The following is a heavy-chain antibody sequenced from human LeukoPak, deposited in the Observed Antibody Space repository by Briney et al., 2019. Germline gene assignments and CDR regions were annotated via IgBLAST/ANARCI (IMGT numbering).Heavy chain of an antibody. V-gene: IGHV4-59*11. D-gene: IGHD3-22*01. J-gene: IGHJ3*01. CDR2: ISYIGST. Sequence: SETLSLTCTVSGDSFTTHYWSWIRQPPGRGLEWIGYISYIGSTNYNPSLKSRVTISIDTSKNEVSLMLTSVTAADTAVYYCASDSISMNAFDAWGQGTMVTVSS. CDR1: GDSFTTHY. CDR3: ASDSISMNAFDA.